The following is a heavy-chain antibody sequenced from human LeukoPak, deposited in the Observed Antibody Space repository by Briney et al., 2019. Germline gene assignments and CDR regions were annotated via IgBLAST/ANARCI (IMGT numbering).Heavy chain of an antibody. V-gene: IGHV3-23*01. J-gene: IGHJ4*02. D-gene: IGHD5-18*01. CDR1: GFTFSSYA. CDR2: ISGSGGST. Sequence: GGSLRLSCAASGFTFSSYAMSWVRQAPGKGLEWVSAISGSGGSTYYADSVKGRFTISRDNSKNTLSLQMNSLRAEDTAVYYCARNVGNVDTALDYWGQGTLVTVSS. CDR3: ARNVGNVDTALDY.